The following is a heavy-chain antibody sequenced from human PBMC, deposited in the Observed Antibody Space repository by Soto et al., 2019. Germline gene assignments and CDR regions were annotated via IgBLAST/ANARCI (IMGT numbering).Heavy chain of an antibody. V-gene: IGHV2-5*02. Sequence: QITLKESGPPLVKPTQTLTLTCTFSGFSLSTIGAGVGWIRQPPGKALEWLALIYWDDDKRYSPSLKSRLTITKDTSKNQVVLTMTNLDPVDTATYYCAHTGAYSDFRTADYFQHWGQGALVTVSS. CDR1: GFSLSTIGAG. D-gene: IGHD3-3*01. J-gene: IGHJ1*01. CDR3: AHTGAYSDFRTADYFQH. CDR2: IYWDDDK.